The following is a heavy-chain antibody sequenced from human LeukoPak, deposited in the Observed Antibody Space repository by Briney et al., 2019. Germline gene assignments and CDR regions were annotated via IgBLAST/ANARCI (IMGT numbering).Heavy chain of an antibody. CDR1: GGSISSSNW. CDR3: ARVVVTAMSYYYGMDA. Sequence: PSETLSLTCAVSGGSISSSNWWSWVRQPPGKGLEWIGEIYHSGSTNYNPSLKSRVTISVDKSKNQFSLKLSSVTAADTAVYYCARVVVTAMSYYYGMDAWGQGTTVTVSS. J-gene: IGHJ6*02. CDR2: IYHSGST. V-gene: IGHV4-4*02. D-gene: IGHD2-21*02.